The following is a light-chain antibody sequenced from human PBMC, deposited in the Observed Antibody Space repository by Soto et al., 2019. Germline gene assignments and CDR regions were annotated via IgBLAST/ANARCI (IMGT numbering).Light chain of an antibody. Sequence: EIVMTQSPATLSVSPGDRATLSCRASQSVNSNLAWYQQKPGQAPRLLIYDTSNRASGIPARFSGSGSGTDFTLTISSLEPEDFAVYYCHQRKSWPRTFGQGTKVDI. CDR2: DTS. V-gene: IGKV3-11*01. CDR3: HQRKSWPRT. J-gene: IGKJ1*01. CDR1: QSVNSN.